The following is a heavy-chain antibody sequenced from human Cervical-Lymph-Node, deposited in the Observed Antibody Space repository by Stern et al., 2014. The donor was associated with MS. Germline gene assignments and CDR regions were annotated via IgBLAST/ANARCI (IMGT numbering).Heavy chain of an antibody. D-gene: IGHD5/OR15-5a*01. Sequence: VQLVESGPGLVKPSQTLSLTCTVSGGSISSGSHYWSWIRQPAGKGLEWVGRIYSTGRVDYNPSFKVRVTRSVDTSKNQFSLELRSVTAADTAMYYCAREWIYEVSWFDSWGQGSLVIVSS. CDR2: IYSTGRV. V-gene: IGHV4-61*02. J-gene: IGHJ5*01. CDR1: GGSISSGSHY. CDR3: AREWIYEVSWFDS.